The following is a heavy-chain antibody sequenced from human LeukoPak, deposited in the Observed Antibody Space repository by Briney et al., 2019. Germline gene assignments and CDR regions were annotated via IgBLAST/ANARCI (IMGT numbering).Heavy chain of an antibody. J-gene: IGHJ4*02. Sequence: SETLSLTCAGYGGSFSDYYLSWSRQPPGQGLEWIGEINHSGSTNYHSYLESRVIISVDTSQNQFSLRLSSVTAAHRAAYYCARRRRSGRQVRDFWGQGTLVTVSS. D-gene: IGHD3-3*01. CDR3: ARRRRSGRQVRDF. CDR2: INHSGST. CDR1: GGSFSDYY. V-gene: IGHV4-34*01.